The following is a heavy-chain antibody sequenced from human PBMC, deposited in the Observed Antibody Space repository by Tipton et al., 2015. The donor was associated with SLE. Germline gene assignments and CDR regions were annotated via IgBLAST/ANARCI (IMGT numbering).Heavy chain of an antibody. J-gene: IGHJ3*01. CDR3: ARDQYDLWLGYAFEV. V-gene: IGHV4-38-2*02. Sequence: TLSLTCTVSGHSISSGYYWDWVRQPPGKGLEWIGNIHPSGRTYYNPSLRSRVTISVDTSKNQFSLRLSSVTAADTAVYYCARDQYDLWLGYAFEVWGQGTMVTVSS. CDR2: IHPSGRT. D-gene: IGHD3-3*01. CDR1: GHSISSGYY.